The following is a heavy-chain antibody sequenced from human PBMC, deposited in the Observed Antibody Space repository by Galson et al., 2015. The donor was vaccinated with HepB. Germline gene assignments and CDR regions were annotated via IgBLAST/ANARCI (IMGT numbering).Heavy chain of an antibody. CDR1: AFTFSNFG. Sequence: SLRLSCAASAFTFSNFGMHWVRQAPGKGLEWVAFIRYNGYEKYYADSVKGRFTISRDSSKNTLYLQMISLRVEDTGVYYCAKDTSPYCSSTGCYEGYFLHWGQGTLVTVSS. V-gene: IGHV3-30*02. CDR3: AKDTSPYCSSTGCYEGYFLH. CDR2: IRYNGYEK. D-gene: IGHD2-2*01. J-gene: IGHJ1*01.